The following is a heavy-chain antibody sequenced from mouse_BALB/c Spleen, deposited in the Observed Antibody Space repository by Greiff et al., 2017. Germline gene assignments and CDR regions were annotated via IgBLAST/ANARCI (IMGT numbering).Heavy chain of an antibody. V-gene: IGHV1S137*01. CDR1: GYTFTDYA. CDR3: ARWDGNYYAMDY. J-gene: IGHJ4*01. CDR2: ISTYYGDA. D-gene: IGHD2-1*01. Sequence: QVQLKESGAELVRPGVSVKISCKGSGYTFTDYAMHWVKQSHAKSLEWIGVISTYYGDASYNQKFKGKATMTVDKSSSTAYMELARLTSEDSAIYYCARWDGNYYAMDYWGQGTSVTVSS.